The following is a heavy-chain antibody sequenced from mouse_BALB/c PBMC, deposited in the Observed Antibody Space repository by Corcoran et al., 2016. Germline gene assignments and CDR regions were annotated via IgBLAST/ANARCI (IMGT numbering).Heavy chain of an antibody. CDR2: ISYDGSN. J-gene: IGHJ3*01. CDR3: ARGDGYAY. V-gene: IGHV3-6*02. D-gene: IGHD2-3*01. Sequence: DVQLQESGPGLVKPSQSLSLTCSVTGYSITSGHYWIWIRQFPGNKLEWMGYISYDGSNNYNPSLKNRISITRDTSKNQFFLKLNSVTTEDTATYYCARGDGYAYWGQGTLVTVSA. CDR1: GYSITSGHY.